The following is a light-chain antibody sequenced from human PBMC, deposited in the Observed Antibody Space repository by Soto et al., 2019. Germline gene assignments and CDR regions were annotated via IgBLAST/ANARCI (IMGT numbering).Light chain of an antibody. J-gene: IGKJ1*01. CDR3: QQYSRLWS. CDR1: QDITRW. V-gene: IGKV1-12*01. CDR2: GAS. Sequence: DIQMTQSPSSVSGSLGDRVTITCRASQDITRWLAWYQQKPGKAPKLLIYGASSLESGVPPRFSGDGSETDFTLTISSLQRDDFGTYYCQQYSRLWSFGQGTKVDIK.